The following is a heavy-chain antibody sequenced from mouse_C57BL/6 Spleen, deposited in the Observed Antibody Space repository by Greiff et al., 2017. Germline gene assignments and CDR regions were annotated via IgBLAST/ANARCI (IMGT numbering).Heavy chain of an antibody. Sequence: VQLQQPGAELVMPGASVKLSCKASGYTFTSYWMHWVKQRPGQGLEWIGEIDPSDSYTNYNQKFKGKSTLTVDKSSSTAYMQLSSLTSADSAVYYCARRSGYAMDYWGQGTSVTVSS. J-gene: IGHJ4*01. CDR3: ARRSGYAMDY. V-gene: IGHV1-69*01. CDR2: IDPSDSYT. CDR1: GYTFTSYW. D-gene: IGHD3-2*02.